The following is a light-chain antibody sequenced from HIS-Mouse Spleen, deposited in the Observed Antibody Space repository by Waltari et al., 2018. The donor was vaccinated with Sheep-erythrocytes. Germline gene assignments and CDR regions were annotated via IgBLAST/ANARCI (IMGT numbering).Light chain of an antibody. CDR1: SSDVGGYNY. CDR3: SSYTSSSTSWV. CDR2: DVS. Sequence: QSALTQPASVSGSPGQSITISCTGTSSDVGGYNYVSWYQQHPGKAPKLMIYDVSNRPSGVSNRCAGSKSGNTASLTISVLQAEDEADYYCSSYTSSSTSWVFGGGTKLTVL. V-gene: IGLV2-14*03. J-gene: IGLJ3*02.